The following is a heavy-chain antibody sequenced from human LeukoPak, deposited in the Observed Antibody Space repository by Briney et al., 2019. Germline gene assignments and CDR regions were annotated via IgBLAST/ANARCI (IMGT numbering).Heavy chain of an antibody. CDR3: ARGRGGTVVRGYLDY. J-gene: IGHJ4*02. CDR2: MNSNTGNT. Sequence: ASVKVSCKASGYTFTNYDIMWVRQATGQGPEWMGWMNSNTGNTGSAQKFQGRVTMTRDTSINTAYMELHSLTSEDTAVYYWARGRGGTVVRGYLDYWGQGTLVTVSS. D-gene: IGHD3-10*01. V-gene: IGHV1-8*01. CDR1: GYTFTNYD.